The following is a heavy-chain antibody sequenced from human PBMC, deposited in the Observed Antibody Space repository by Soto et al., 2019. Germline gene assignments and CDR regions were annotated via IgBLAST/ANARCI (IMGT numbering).Heavy chain of an antibody. CDR2: ISGSGGST. Sequence: GGSLRLSCAASGFTFSSYAMSWVRQAPGKGLEWVSAISGSGGSTYYADSVKGRFTISRDNSKNTLYLQMNSLRAEDTAVYYCAKGRPMNLYSKGYYFDYWGQGTLVTVSS. D-gene: IGHD4-4*01. V-gene: IGHV3-23*01. CDR1: GFTFSSYA. CDR3: AKGRPMNLYSKGYYFDY. J-gene: IGHJ4*02.